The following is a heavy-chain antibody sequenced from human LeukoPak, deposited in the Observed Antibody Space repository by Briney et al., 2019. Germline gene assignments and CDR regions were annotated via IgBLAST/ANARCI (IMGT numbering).Heavy chain of an antibody. D-gene: IGHD5-24*01. CDR3: TTASWLPDAFDI. J-gene: IGHJ3*02. CDR2: IKSKTDGGTT. V-gene: IGHV3-15*01. Sequence: GGSLRLSCAASGFTFSNAWMSWVRQAPGKGLEWVGPIKSKTDGGTTDYAAPVKGRFTISRDDSKNTLYLQMNSLKTEDTAVYYCTTASWLPDAFDIWSQGTMVTVSS. CDR1: GFTFSNAW.